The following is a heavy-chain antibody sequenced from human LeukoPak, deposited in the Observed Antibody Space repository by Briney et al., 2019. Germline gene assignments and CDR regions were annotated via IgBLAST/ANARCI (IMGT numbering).Heavy chain of an antibody. D-gene: IGHD6-19*01. CDR1: GFTFSSYA. V-gene: IGHV3-21*01. J-gene: IGHJ4*02. CDR3: AREGDAGKQWLVRPRPPNFDY. CDR2: ISSSSSYI. Sequence: PGGSLRPSCAASGFTFSSYAMSLVRQAPGKGLEWVSSISSSSSYIYYADSVKGRFTISRDNAKNSLYLQMNSLRAEDTAVYYCAREGDAGKQWLVRPRPPNFDYWGQGTLVTVSS.